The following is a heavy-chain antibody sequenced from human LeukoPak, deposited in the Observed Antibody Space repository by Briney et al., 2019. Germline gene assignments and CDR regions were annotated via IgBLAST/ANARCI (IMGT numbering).Heavy chain of an antibody. CDR2: IRNDGSYT. V-gene: IGHV3-30*02. D-gene: IGHD2/OR15-2a*01. CDR1: GFTFSNSG. Sequence: GGSLRLSCATSGFTFSNSGMHWVRQSPGKGLEWLSFIRNDGSYTSYADSVKGRFTISRDNSKKTLFLQMNGLRPEDTAVYYCARDATFLQYNSPTTAVDFWGQGTRVSVSS. J-gene: IGHJ4*02. CDR3: ARDATFLQYNSPTTAVDF.